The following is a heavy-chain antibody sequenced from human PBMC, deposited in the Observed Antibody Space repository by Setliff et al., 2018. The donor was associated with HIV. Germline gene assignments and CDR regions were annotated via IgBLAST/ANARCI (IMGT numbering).Heavy chain of an antibody. CDR2: IIPMLGIA. V-gene: IGHV1-69*10. Sequence: SVKVSCKAYGGTFSSYAITWVRQAPGQGLECMGGIIPMLGIANYAQRFQGRLTITADEYTGTAYMELSSLRSEDTAVYYCATRGRDLGFDYWGQGTLVTVSS. CDR1: GGTFSSYA. D-gene: IGHD1-1*01. J-gene: IGHJ4*02. CDR3: ATRGRDLGFDY.